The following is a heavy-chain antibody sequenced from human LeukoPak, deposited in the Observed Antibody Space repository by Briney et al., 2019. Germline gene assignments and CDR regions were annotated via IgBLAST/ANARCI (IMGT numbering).Heavy chain of an antibody. CDR1: GGSISSYY. J-gene: IGHJ3*02. Sequence: PSQTLSLTCTVSGGSISSYYWSWIRQPPGKGLEWIGYIYYSGSTNYNPSLKSRVTISVDTSKNQFSLKLSSVTAADTAVYYCAGGPRVRGSPVSAFDIWGQGTMVTVSS. V-gene: IGHV4-59*01. CDR2: IYYSGST. D-gene: IGHD3-10*01. CDR3: AGGPRVRGSPVSAFDI.